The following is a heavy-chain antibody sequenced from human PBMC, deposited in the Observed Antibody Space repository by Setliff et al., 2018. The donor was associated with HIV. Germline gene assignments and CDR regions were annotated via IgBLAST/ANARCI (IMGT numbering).Heavy chain of an antibody. CDR1: GVSISDHY. D-gene: IGHD3-9*01. CDR2: IYSSGTT. J-gene: IGHJ4*01. V-gene: IGHV4-4*09. Sequence: SETLSLTCFVSGVSISDHYWGWIRQPPGKGLEWIGYIYSSGTTQYNPSLQSRVTISLDTSKNQFSLKVNSVTAADTAVYYCARLRYSVFDYWGHGTLVTVSS. CDR3: ARLRYSVFDY.